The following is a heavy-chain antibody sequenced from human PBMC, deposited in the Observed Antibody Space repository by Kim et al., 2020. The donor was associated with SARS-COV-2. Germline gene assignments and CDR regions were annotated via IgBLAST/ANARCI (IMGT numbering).Heavy chain of an antibody. D-gene: IGHD3-10*01. Sequence: ASVKVSCKASGYTFTSYAMNWVRQAPGQGLEWMGWINTNTGNPTYAQGFTGRFVFSLDTSVSTAYLQISSLKAEDTAVYYCARGEIDLLLWFRELPEPDFDYWGQGTLVTVSS. J-gene: IGHJ4*02. CDR2: INTNTGNP. CDR1: GYTFTSYA. V-gene: IGHV7-4-1*02. CDR3: ARGEIDLLLWFRELPEPDFDY.